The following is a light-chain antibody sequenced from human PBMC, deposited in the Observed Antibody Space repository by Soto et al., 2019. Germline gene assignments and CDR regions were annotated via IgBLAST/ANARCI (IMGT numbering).Light chain of an antibody. J-gene: IGLJ3*02. Sequence: QSALTQPPSASGSPGQSVTISCTGTSSDVGSYNFVSWYQQHPGKAPKLMIYAVSERPSGVPDRFSGSKSGNTASLTVSGLQAEDEADYYCSSYAGYNEGVFGGGTKLTVL. CDR1: SSDVGSYNF. CDR3: SSYAGYNEGV. CDR2: AVS. V-gene: IGLV2-8*01.